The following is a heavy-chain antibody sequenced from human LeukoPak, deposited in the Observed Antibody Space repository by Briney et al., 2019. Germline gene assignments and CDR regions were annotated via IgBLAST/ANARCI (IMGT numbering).Heavy chain of an antibody. CDR2: INWNSGSI. D-gene: IGHD3-22*01. V-gene: IGHV3-9*01. CDR1: GFTLDDYA. CDR3: ARDSSGTNYYDSSGYTRLGWFDP. Sequence: GGSLRLSCAASGFTLDDYAMHWVRQVPGKGLEWVSGINWNSGSIGYADSVKGRFTISRDNAKNSLYLQMNSLRAEDTAVYYCARDSSGTNYYDSSGYTRLGWFDPWGQGTLVTVSS. J-gene: IGHJ5*02.